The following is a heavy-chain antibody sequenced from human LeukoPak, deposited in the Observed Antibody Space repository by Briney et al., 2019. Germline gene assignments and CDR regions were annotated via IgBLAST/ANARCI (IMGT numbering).Heavy chain of an antibody. CDR1: GGSISSGGYY. D-gene: IGHD2-21*01. J-gene: IGHJ6*02. CDR2: IYYSGST. Sequence: TSETLSLTCTVSGGSISSGGYYWSWIRQHPGKGLEWIGYIYYSGSTYYNPSLKSRVTISVDTSKNQFSLKLSSVTAADTAVYYCARDWRGGGDFYYYGMDVWGQGTTVTVSS. V-gene: IGHV4-31*03. CDR3: ARDWRGGGDFYYYGMDV.